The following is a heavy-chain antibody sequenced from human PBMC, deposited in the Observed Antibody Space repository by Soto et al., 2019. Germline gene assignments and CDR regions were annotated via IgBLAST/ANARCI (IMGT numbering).Heavy chain of an antibody. D-gene: IGHD3-22*01. CDR2: IIPIFGTA. V-gene: IGHV1-69*01. Sequence: QVQLVQSGAEVKKPGSSVKVSCKASGGTFSSYAISWVRKAPGQGLEWLGGIIPIFGTANYAQKIQGRVTITAGESTSTAYMELSSMRSEDTAVDYCARDQLDSSGYYGKWVWFDPWGQGTLVTVSS. J-gene: IGHJ5*02. CDR1: GGTFSSYA. CDR3: ARDQLDSSGYYGKWVWFDP.